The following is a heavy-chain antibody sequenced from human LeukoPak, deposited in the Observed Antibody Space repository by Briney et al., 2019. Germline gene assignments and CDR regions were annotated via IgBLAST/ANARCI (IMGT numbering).Heavy chain of an antibody. V-gene: IGHV3-30*02. CDR3: AKVGAPKVYYYYYYYMDV. Sequence: GGSLRLSCAASGFTFSSYGMHWVRQAPGKGLQWVAFIRYDGSNTYYADSVKGRFTISRDNSKNTLYLQMNSLRAEDTAVYQCAKVGAPKVYYYYYYYMDVWGKGTTVTVSS. CDR2: IRYDGSNT. CDR1: GFTFSSYG. D-gene: IGHD6-6*01. J-gene: IGHJ6*03.